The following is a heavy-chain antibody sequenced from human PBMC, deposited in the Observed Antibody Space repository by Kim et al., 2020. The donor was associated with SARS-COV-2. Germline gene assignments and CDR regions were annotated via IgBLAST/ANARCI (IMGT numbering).Heavy chain of an antibody. D-gene: IGHD3-3*01. CDR3: AKSPTRHPTYYDFWSGYYCYFDY. Sequence: GGSLRLSCAASGFTFSSYAMSWVRQAPGKGLEWVSAISGSGGSTYYADSVKGRFTISRDNSKNTLYLQMNSLRAEDTAVYYCAKSPTRHPTYYDFWSGYYCYFDYWGQGTLVTVSS. V-gene: IGHV3-23*01. CDR2: ISGSGGST. CDR1: GFTFSSYA. J-gene: IGHJ4*02.